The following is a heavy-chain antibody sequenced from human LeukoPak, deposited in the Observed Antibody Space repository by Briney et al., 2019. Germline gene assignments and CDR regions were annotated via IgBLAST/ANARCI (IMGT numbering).Heavy chain of an antibody. CDR2: ISGSGSYL. CDR1: GFAFSSYA. J-gene: IGHJ4*02. D-gene: IGHD2/OR15-2a*01. CDR3: AREFYERKDLDN. Sequence: GESLKISCAASGFAFSSYAMNWVRQAPGKGLELVSSISGSGSYLFYADSVKGRFTISRDNARNSLYLQMNSLRAEDTAVYYCAREFYERKDLDNWGQGTLVTVSS. V-gene: IGHV3-21*01.